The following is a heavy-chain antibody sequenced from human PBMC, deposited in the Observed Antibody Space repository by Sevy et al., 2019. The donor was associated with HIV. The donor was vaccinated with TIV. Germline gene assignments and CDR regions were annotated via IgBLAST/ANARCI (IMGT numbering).Heavy chain of an antibody. D-gene: IGHD3-16*01. CDR3: GHETFGRFES. Sequence: GGSLRLSCAASGFTFSANWMNWVRQAPGKGLEWVANIKADGSDKHYVDSVEGRFTISRDNAKNLLFLQMNNLRVEATAVYYCGHETFGRFESWGQGTLVTVSS. V-gene: IGHV3-7*01. J-gene: IGHJ4*02. CDR1: GFTFSANW. CDR2: IKADGSDK.